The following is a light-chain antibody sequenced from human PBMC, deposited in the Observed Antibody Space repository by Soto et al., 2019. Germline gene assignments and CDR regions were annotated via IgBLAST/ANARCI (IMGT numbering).Light chain of an antibody. Sequence: QSVLTQPPSVSAAPGQKVTISCSGSSSNIENYYVSWYQLLPGTAPKLLIYETTKRPSEIPDRFSASKSGTSATLGITGLQTGDEADYYCGTWDSSLTDVVFGGGTELTVL. CDR1: SSNIENYY. V-gene: IGLV1-51*02. CDR3: GTWDSSLTDVV. CDR2: ETT. J-gene: IGLJ3*02.